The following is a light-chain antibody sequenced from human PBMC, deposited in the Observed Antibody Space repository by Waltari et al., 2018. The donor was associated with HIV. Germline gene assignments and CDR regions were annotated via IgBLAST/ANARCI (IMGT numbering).Light chain of an antibody. CDR2: VNSDGSH. Sequence: QLVLTQSPSASASLVASVKLTCTLSSGHSNYAIAWHQQQPEKGPRYLMKVNSDGSHFKGHGPPESCSGTTTRAEHSLTTSSVQSEDEADCYVQPWGTGIRIFGGGTKLTVL. CDR3: QPWGTGIRI. CDR1: SGHSNYA. V-gene: IGLV4-69*01. J-gene: IGLJ2*01.